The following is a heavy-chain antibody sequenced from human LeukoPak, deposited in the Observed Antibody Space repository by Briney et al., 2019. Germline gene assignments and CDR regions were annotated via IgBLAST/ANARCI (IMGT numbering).Heavy chain of an antibody. V-gene: IGHV1-18*01. D-gene: IGHD3-3*01. CDR2: ISAYNGNT. Sequence: ASVKVSCKASGYTFTSYGISWVRQAPGQGLEWMGWISAYNGNTNYAQKFQGRVTITADKSTSTAYMELSSLRSEDTAVYYCATTPGDGLRFLEWSRGPRGYFDYWGQGTLVTVSS. CDR1: GYTFTSYG. J-gene: IGHJ4*02. CDR3: ATTPGDGLRFLEWSRGPRGYFDY.